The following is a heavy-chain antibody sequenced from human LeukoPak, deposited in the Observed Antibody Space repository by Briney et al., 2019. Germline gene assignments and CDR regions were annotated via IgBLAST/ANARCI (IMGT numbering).Heavy chain of an antibody. CDR1: GYSISSGYY. CDR3: ARGQKYRSGYTVTELGSGYFDY. J-gene: IGHJ4*02. V-gene: IGHV4-61*01. CDR2: IYYSGRT. Sequence: SETLSLTCTVSGYSISSGYYWGWIRQPPGKGLEWIGYIYYSGRTSYNPSLKSRVTISVDTSKNQFSLRLSSVTAADTAVYYCARGQKYRSGYTVTELGSGYFDYWGQGTLVTVSS. D-gene: IGHD5-18*01.